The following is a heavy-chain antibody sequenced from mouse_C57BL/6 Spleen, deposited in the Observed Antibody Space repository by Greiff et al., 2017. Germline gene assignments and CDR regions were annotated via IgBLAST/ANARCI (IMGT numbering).Heavy chain of an antibody. J-gene: IGHJ3*01. CDR2: IDPSDSYT. CDR1: GYTFTSYW. V-gene: IGHV1-50*01. Sequence: KQSCKASGYTFTSYWMQWVKQRPGQGLEWIGEIDPSDSYTNYNQKFKGKATLTVDTSSSTAYMQLSSLTSEDSAVYYCARSTTVVIEGFAYWGQGTLVTVSA. CDR3: ARSTTVVIEGFAY. D-gene: IGHD1-1*01.